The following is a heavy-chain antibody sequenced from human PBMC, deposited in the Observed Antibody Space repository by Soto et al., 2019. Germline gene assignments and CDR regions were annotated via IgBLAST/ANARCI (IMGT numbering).Heavy chain of an antibody. CDR2: IYPSDSDT. D-gene: IGHD2-15*01. J-gene: IGHJ4*02. Sequence: PGESLKISCKGSGYSFTTNWIGWVRQMPGKGLEWMGIIYPSDSDTGYSPSFQGQVTISADKSISAAYLQWSSLKASDTAMYYCARAYGGRFDYWGQGTLVTVSS. CDR3: ARAYGGRFDY. V-gene: IGHV5-51*01. CDR1: GYSFTTNW.